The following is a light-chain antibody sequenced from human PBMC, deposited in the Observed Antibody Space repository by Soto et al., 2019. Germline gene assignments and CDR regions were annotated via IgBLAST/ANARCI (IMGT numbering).Light chain of an antibody. J-gene: IGKJ4*01. V-gene: IGKV1-16*01. CDR3: QQYKIYPLT. CDR1: QDINSY. Sequence: DVQMNPSPYSLSASVGDRVTITCPASQDINSYLAWYQQKPGIAPKSLIYAASSLQTGVQSRFSGSESGTDFTLTISNLQPEDSATYYCQQYKIYPLTFGGGTKVEIK. CDR2: AAS.